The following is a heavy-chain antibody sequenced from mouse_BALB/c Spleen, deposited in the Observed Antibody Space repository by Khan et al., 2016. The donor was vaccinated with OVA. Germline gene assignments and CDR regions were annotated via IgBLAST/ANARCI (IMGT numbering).Heavy chain of an antibody. CDR1: GYTFTDYN. CDR3: TRGGHGSPFDY. Sequence: EVQLQQSGPELVKPGASVKIPCKASGYTFTDYNMDWVKQSHGKSLEWIGDITPNNGGTIYNQRFKGNATLTVDKSSSTAYMELRSLTSEDTAVYYCTRGGHGSPFDYWGQGTTLTVSS. J-gene: IGHJ2*01. CDR2: ITPNNGGT. V-gene: IGHV1-18*01. D-gene: IGHD1-1*01.